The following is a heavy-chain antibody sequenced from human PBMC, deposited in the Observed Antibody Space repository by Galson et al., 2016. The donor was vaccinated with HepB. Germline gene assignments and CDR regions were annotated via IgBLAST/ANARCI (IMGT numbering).Heavy chain of an antibody. CDR2: INGGSA. J-gene: IGHJ4*02. D-gene: IGHD6-19*01. CDR3: ARAFGYGTGWYGRNDC. CDR1: GFTLNSFA. V-gene: IGHV3-23*01. Sequence: SLRLSCAAPGFTLNSFAMSWVRQAPGKGLEWVSAINGGSAHYADSVQGRFTISSDTSKNPLNLEMNSLRAEDTAIYYCARAFGYGTGWYGRNDCWGQGTLVTVSS.